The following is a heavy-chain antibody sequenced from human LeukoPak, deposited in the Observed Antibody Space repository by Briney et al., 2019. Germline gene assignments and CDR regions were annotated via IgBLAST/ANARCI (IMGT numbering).Heavy chain of an antibody. CDR2: IYYSGST. Sequence: HSETLSLTCTVSGGSVSSGSYYWSWIRQPPGKGLEWIGYIYYSGSTNYTPSLKSRVTISVDTSKNQFSLKLSSVTAAHTAVYFCARGLFGDAFDSWGQGTMVTDSS. CDR1: GGSVSSGSYY. V-gene: IGHV4-61*01. D-gene: IGHD3-10*02. J-gene: IGHJ3*02. CDR3: ARGLFGDAFDS.